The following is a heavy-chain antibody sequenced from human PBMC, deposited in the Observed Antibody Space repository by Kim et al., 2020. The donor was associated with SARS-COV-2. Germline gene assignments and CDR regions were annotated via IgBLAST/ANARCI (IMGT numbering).Heavy chain of an antibody. CDR3: ARDGSSGWYVRSPLSY. CDR2: IWYDGSNK. CDR1: GFTFSSYG. J-gene: IGHJ4*02. D-gene: IGHD6-19*01. Sequence: GGSLRLSCAASGFTFSSYGMHWVRQAPGKGLEWVAVIWYDGSNKYYADSVKGRFTISRDNSKNTLYLQMNSLRAEDTAVYYCARDGSSGWYVRSPLSYWGQGTLVTVSS. V-gene: IGHV3-33*01.